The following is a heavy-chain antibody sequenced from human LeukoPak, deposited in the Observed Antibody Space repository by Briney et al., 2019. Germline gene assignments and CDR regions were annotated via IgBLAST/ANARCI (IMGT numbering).Heavy chain of an antibody. J-gene: IGHJ4*02. Sequence: GGSLRLSCAASGFIFSTYSMNWVRQAPRKGLEWVPYISSSSTNMYYADSVKGRFTISRDNAKNSLYLQMNSLRDEDTAVYFCARGTTVNDYWGQGTLVTVSS. D-gene: IGHD4-11*01. CDR3: ARGTTVNDY. CDR2: ISSSSTNM. CDR1: GFIFSTYS. V-gene: IGHV3-48*02.